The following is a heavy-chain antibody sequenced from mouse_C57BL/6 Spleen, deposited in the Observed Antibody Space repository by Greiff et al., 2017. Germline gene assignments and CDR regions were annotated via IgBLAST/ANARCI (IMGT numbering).Heavy chain of an antibody. CDR1: GYTFTSYW. Sequence: QVQLQQPGAELVKPGASVKLSCKASGYTFTSYWMHWVKQRPGQGLEWIGMIHPNSGSTNYNEKFKSKATLTVDKSSSTAYMQRSSLTSEDSAVYYCARLFDYDFAWFAYWGQGTLVTVSA. V-gene: IGHV1-64*01. CDR2: IHPNSGST. J-gene: IGHJ3*01. D-gene: IGHD2-4*01. CDR3: ARLFDYDFAWFAY.